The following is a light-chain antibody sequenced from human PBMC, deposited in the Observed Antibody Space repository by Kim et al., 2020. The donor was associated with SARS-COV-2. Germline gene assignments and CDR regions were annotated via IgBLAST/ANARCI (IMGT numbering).Light chain of an antibody. V-gene: IGKV1-5*03. CDR1: ETISTS. J-gene: IGKJ4*01. CDR2: KAS. Sequence: GDRGTITCRASETISTSLAWYQQKPGEAPKLLIYKASILEGGVPSRFSGSGSGTEFTLTISSLQPDDFASYYCQQENTYPLTFGGGTKVDIK. CDR3: QQENTYPLT.